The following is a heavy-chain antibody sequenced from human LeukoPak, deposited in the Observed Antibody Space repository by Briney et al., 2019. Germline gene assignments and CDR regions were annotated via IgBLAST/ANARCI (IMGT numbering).Heavy chain of an antibody. CDR3: ARHGSGGSSYTYFDS. Sequence: SETLPLTCTVSGGSISSYYWNWIRQPPGKGLEWIGYIYYNGATNYSPSLKSRVTISVDMSKNQFSLKLSSVTAADTAVYYCARHGSGGSSYTYFDSWGQGTLVTVSS. D-gene: IGHD2-15*01. V-gene: IGHV4-59*08. CDR1: GGSISSYY. CDR2: IYYNGAT. J-gene: IGHJ4*02.